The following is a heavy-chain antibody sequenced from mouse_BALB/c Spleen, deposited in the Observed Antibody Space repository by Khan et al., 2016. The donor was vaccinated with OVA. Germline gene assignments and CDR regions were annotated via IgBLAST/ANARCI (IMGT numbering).Heavy chain of an antibody. D-gene: IGHD2-14*01. Sequence: QIQLVQSGPELKKPGETVKISCKASGYTFRNNGMNWVKQTPGKGLKWMGWINTYTGEPTYADDFKGRFAFSLETSANTAYLQINNLKTEDTATYFCSEGGYNGIMDSWHQGPSIAVSS. V-gene: IGHV9-3-1*01. CDR3: SEGGYNGIMDS. CDR1: GYTFRNNG. J-gene: IGHJ4*01. CDR2: INTYTGEP.